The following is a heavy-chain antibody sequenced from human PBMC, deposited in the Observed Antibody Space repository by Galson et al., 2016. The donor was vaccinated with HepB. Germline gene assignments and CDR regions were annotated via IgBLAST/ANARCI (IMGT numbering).Heavy chain of an antibody. CDR1: GFSFDDHA. D-gene: IGHD7-27*01. J-gene: IGHJ2*01. Sequence: SLRLSCAASGFSFDDHAMHWVRQAPGRGLEWVARITWNSGATGYAASLNGRFTISRDNAKNSLYLHMSRLTAGDSAIYYCARDPGALTGTYQYFDLWGRGAPVTVSP. CDR2: ITWNSGAT. CDR3: ARDPGALTGTYQYFDL. V-gene: IGHV3-9*01.